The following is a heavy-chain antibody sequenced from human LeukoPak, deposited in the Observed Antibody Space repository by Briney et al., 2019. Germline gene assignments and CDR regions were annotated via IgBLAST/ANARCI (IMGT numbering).Heavy chain of an antibody. Sequence: SETLSLTCSVSGDSLSSSYWSWIRQPPGKGLEWIGNIYNSANTNYNPSLQSRVTMSDDTSKSQFSLQLTSVSAAYTAVYYCARRFSSRSDGNGYYYGHDAFDDWDQGTLVTVSS. J-gene: IGHJ3*01. V-gene: IGHV4-59*08. D-gene: IGHD3-22*01. CDR3: ARRFSSRSDGNGYYYGHDAFDD. CDR2: IYNSANT. CDR1: GDSLSSSY.